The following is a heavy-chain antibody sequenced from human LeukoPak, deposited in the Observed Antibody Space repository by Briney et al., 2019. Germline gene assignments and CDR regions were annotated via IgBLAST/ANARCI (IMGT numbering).Heavy chain of an antibody. Sequence: ASETLSLTCTVSGGSISSYYWSWIRQPAGKGLEWIGRIYTSGSTNYNPSLKSRVTMSVDTSKNQFSLKLSSVTAADTAVYYCAAPDSTSDFDLWGRGTLVTVSS. V-gene: IGHV4-4*07. J-gene: IGHJ2*01. CDR3: AAPDSTSDFDL. CDR2: IYTSGST. D-gene: IGHD1-14*01. CDR1: GGSISSYY.